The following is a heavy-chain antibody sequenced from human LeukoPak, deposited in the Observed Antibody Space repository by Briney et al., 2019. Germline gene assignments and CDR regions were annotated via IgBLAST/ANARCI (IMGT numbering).Heavy chain of an antibody. D-gene: IGHD3-3*01. CDR2: ISYDGSNK. CDR3: ARDRTIFGVVSLDY. V-gene: IGHV3-30-3*01. J-gene: IGHJ4*02. Sequence: GGSLRLSCAASGFTFSSYAMHWVRQAPGKGLEWVAVISYDGSNKYYADSVKGRFTISRDNSKNTLYLQMNSLRAEDTAVYYCARDRTIFGVVSLDYWGQGTLVTVSS. CDR1: GFTFSSYA.